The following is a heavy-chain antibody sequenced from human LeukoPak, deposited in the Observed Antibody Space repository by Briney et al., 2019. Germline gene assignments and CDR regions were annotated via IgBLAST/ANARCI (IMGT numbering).Heavy chain of an antibody. Sequence: PGGSLRLSCAASGFTLSSNTMNWVRQAPGKGLEWVSSISSGSSYIYYADSMKGRFTISRDNAKNSLYLQMNSLRAEDTAVYYCARAGSGDYWGQGTLVTVSS. V-gene: IGHV3-21*01. J-gene: IGHJ4*02. D-gene: IGHD2-15*01. CDR3: ARAGSGDY. CDR1: GFTLSSNT. CDR2: ISSGSSYI.